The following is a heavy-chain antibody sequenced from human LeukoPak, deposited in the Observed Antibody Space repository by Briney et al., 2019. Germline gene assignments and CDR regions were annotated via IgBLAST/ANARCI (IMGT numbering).Heavy chain of an antibody. CDR2: ISTSSSYI. Sequence: PGGSLRLSCVASGFTFSSHGMNWVRQAPGKGLEWVSSISTSSSYIYFADSVKGRFTISRDNAKNSLSLQMNSLRADDTAVYYCARGQIYYDGSGFDYWGQGTLVTVSS. D-gene: IGHD3-22*01. CDR3: ARGQIYYDGSGFDY. J-gene: IGHJ4*02. V-gene: IGHV3-21*01. CDR1: GFTFSSHG.